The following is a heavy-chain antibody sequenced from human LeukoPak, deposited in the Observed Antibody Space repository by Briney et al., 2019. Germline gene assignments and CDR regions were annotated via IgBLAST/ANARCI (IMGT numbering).Heavy chain of an antibody. D-gene: IGHD1-26*01. J-gene: IGHJ4*02. CDR1: GFTFSSYA. CDR3: ARDLSGSSYFDY. Sequence: GRPLRLSCAASGFTFSSYAMHWVRQAPGKGLEWVAVISYDGSNKYYEDSVKGRFTISRDNSKNTLYLQMNSLRAEDTAVYYCARDLSGSSYFDYWGQGTLVTVSS. V-gene: IGHV3-30-3*01. CDR2: ISYDGSNK.